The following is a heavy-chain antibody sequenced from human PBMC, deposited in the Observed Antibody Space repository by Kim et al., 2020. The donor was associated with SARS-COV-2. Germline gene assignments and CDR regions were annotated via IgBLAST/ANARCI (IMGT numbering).Heavy chain of an antibody. J-gene: IGHJ4*02. CDR3: AKPMSSSWFYFDY. Sequence: ADSVKGRFTISRDNSKTTLYLQMNSLRAEDTAVYYCAKPMSSSWFYFDYWGQGTLVTVSS. V-gene: IGHV3-23*01. D-gene: IGHD6-13*01.